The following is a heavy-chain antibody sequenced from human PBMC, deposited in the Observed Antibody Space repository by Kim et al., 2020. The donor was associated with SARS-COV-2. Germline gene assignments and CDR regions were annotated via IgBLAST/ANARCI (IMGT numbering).Heavy chain of an antibody. J-gene: IGHJ4*02. D-gene: IGHD2-2*01. CDR2: INHSGST. Sequence: SETLSLTCAVYGGSFSGYYWSWIRQPPGKGLEWIGEINHSGSTNYNPSLKSRVTISVDTSKNQFSLKLSSVTAADTAVYYCARSSPKAVPSSSFDYWGQGTLVTVSS. CDR3: ARSSPKAVPSSSFDY. CDR1: GGSFSGYY. V-gene: IGHV4-34*01.